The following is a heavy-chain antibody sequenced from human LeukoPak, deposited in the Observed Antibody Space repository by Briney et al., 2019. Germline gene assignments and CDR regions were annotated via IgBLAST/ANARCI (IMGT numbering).Heavy chain of an antibody. CDR1: GGSISSSSYY. CDR2: IYYSGST. CDR3: ARHGPFTS. V-gene: IGHV4-39*01. Sequence: PSETLSLTCTVSGGSISSSSYYWGWIRQPPGKGLEWIGSIYYSGSTYYNPSLKSRVTISVDTSKNQFSLKLSSVTAADTAVYYCARHGPFTSWGQGTLVTVSS. D-gene: IGHD2/OR15-2a*01. J-gene: IGHJ5*02.